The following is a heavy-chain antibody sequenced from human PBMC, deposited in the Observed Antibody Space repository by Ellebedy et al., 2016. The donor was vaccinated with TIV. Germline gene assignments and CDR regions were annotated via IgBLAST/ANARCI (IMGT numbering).Heavy chain of an antibody. Sequence: GESLKISCVASGFTFSDYYMTWIRQAPGKGLEWVSYITGPGTTICYADSVKGRFTISRDNAKNSLYLQMNSLRADDTAVYYCARANYGFDVWGQGTTVTVSS. CDR2: ITGPGTTI. V-gene: IGHV3-11*01. CDR3: ARANYGFDV. CDR1: GFTFSDYY. J-gene: IGHJ6*02.